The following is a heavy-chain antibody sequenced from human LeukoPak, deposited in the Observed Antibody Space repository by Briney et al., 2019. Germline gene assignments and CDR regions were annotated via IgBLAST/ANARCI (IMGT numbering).Heavy chain of an antibody. CDR2: IFYSGST. CDR3: ARHSYRGYSYGYRVYYYMDV. Sequence: SETLSLTCTVSGGSISTYYWSWIRQPPGKGLEWIGYIFYSGSTNYNPSLKSRVTISVDTSKNQFSLKLSSVTAADTAVYYCARHSYRGYSYGYRVYYYMDVWGKGTTVTISS. V-gene: IGHV4-59*08. J-gene: IGHJ6*03. D-gene: IGHD5-18*01. CDR1: GGSISTYY.